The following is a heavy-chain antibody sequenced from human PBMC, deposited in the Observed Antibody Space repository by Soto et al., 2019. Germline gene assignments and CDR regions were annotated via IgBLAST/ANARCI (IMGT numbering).Heavy chain of an antibody. D-gene: IGHD3-3*01. J-gene: IGHJ5*02. V-gene: IGHV1-3*01. CDR3: ARDATLHFDFWKKWNWFDL. CDR2: INAGNGNT. CDR1: GYTFTKYT. Sequence: ASVKVSCKTSGYTFTKYTIHWVRQAPGQRLEWMGWINAGNGNTEYSQRFQGRVTITRDTSASTAYMELSSLRSEDSGVYYCARDATLHFDFWKKWNWFDLWGQGTLVTVSS.